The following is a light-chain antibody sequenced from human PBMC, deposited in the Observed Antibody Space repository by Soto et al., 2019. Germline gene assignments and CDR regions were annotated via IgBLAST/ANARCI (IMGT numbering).Light chain of an antibody. CDR1: SSDVGGYNY. Sequence: QSVLTQPASVSGSPGQSITISCTGTSSDVGGYNYVSWYQQHPGKAPKLMIYEVSNRPSGVSNRFSGSKSGNTASLTISGLQAEDEADYCCSSYTSSSTLHVFGTGTKVTVL. CDR2: EVS. J-gene: IGLJ1*01. V-gene: IGLV2-14*01. CDR3: SSYTSSSTLHV.